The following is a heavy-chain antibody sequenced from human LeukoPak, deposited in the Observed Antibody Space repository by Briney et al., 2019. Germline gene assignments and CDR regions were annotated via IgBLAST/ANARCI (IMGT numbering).Heavy chain of an antibody. J-gene: IGHJ4*02. Sequence: PSETLSLTCAGYGGSFSGYYWSWIRQPPGKGLEWIGEINHSGSTNYNPSLKSRVTISVDTSKNQFSLKLSSVTAADTAVYYCARHRGYSYGYEDYWGQGTLVTVSS. D-gene: IGHD5-18*01. CDR1: GGSFSGYY. V-gene: IGHV4-34*01. CDR3: ARHRGYSYGYEDY. CDR2: INHSGST.